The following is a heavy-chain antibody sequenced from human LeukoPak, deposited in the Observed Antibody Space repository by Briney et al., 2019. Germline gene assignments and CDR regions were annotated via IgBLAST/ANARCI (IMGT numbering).Heavy chain of an antibody. J-gene: IGHJ6*03. D-gene: IGHD6-13*01. CDR2: INHSGST. Sequence: SETLSLTCAVYGGSFSGYYWSWIRQPPGKGLEWIGEINHSGSTNYNPSLKSRVTISVDTSKNQFSMQLNSVTPEDTAAYYCARDDLQLVRRLGRNTEYYYYYYMDVWGKGTTVTVSS. CDR3: ARDDLQLVRRLGRNTEYYYYYYMDV. CDR1: GGSFSGYY. V-gene: IGHV4-34*01.